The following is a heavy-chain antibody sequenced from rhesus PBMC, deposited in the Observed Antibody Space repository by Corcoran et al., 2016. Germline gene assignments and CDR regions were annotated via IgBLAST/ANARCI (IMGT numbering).Heavy chain of an antibody. J-gene: IGHJ4*01. V-gene: IGHV3S25*01. CDR3: ARSNDLDY. Sequence: EVQLVESGGGLVQPGGSLRLSCAASGFTFSTYYMYWVRQAPGKGLEWISVINIGGDSTYYADSVKGRFTISRDNSKNILSLQMNSLRTEDTAVYYCARSNDLDYWGQGVLVTVSS. CDR2: INIGGDST. D-gene: IGHD4-29*01. CDR1: GFTFSTYY.